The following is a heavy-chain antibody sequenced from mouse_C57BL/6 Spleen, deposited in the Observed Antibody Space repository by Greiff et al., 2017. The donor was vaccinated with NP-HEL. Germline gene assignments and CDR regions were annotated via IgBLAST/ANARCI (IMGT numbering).Heavy chain of an antibody. V-gene: IGHV2-2*01. CDR3: ASIYYYGSSPAWFAY. J-gene: IGHJ3*01. CDR1: GFSLTSYG. CDR2: IWSGGST. D-gene: IGHD1-1*01. Sequence: VKLVESGPGLVQPSQSLSITCTVSGFSLTSYGVHWVRQSPGKGLEWLGVIWSGGSTDYNAAFISRLSISKDNSKSQVFFKMNSLQADDTAIYYCASIYYYGSSPAWFAYWGQGTLVTVSA.